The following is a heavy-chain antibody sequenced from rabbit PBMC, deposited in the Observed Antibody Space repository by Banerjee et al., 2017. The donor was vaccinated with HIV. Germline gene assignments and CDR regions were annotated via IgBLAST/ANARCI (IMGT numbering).Heavy chain of an antibody. CDR3: ARGGVADYGYENV. V-gene: IGHV1S45*01. Sequence: LVKPEGSLTITCTASGFSFSNKYVMCWVRQAPGKGLEWIACINTSSGNTVYASWAKGRFTISKASWTTVTLQMTSLTAADTATYFCARGGVADYGYENVWGTGTLVTV. CDR1: GFSFSNKYV. CDR2: INTSSGNT. D-gene: IGHD6-1*01. J-gene: IGHJ4*01.